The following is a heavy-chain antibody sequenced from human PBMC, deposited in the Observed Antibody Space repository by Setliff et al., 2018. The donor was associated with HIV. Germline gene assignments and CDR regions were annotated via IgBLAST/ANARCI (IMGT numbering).Heavy chain of an antibody. D-gene: IGHD3-22*01. CDR1: GGSISSYY. CDR3: ARGADYYDSTGYYTFDY. V-gene: IGHV4-59*01. Sequence: PSETLSLTCTVSGGSISSYYWSWIRQPPGKGLEWIGYTYYSGSTNYNPSLKSRVTISVDTSKNQFSLKLSSVTAADTAVYYCARGADYYDSTGYYTFDYWGQGTLVTVS. CDR2: TYYSGST. J-gene: IGHJ4*02.